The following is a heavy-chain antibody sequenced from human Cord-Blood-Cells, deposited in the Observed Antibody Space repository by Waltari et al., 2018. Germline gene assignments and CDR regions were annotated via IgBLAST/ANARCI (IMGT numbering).Heavy chain of an antibody. Sequence: QVQLQQWGAGLLKPSETLSLTCAVYGGSFSGYYWSWIRQPPGKGLEWIGEINHSGSTNYTPSLKSRVTISVDTSKNQFSLKLSSVTAADTAVYYCARAPLVVVAANWFDPWGQGTLVTVSS. V-gene: IGHV4-34*01. CDR3: ARAPLVVVAANWFDP. CDR2: INHSGST. D-gene: IGHD2-15*01. J-gene: IGHJ5*02. CDR1: GGSFSGYY.